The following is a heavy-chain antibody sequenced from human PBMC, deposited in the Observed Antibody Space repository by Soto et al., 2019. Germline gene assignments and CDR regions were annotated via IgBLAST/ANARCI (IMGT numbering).Heavy chain of an antibody. Sequence: GGSLRLSCAASGFTFSSYAMNWVRQAPGKGLEWVSAISGSGGSTYYADAVKGRFTISRDNSKNTLYLQMNSLRAEDTAVYYCATYGGNSEWYFDLWGRGTLVTVSS. D-gene: IGHD4-17*01. V-gene: IGHV3-23*01. CDR3: ATYGGNSEWYFDL. CDR1: GFTFSSYA. J-gene: IGHJ2*01. CDR2: ISGSGGST.